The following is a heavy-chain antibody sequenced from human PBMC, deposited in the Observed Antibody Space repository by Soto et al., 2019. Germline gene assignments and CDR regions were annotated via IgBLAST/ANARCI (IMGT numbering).Heavy chain of an antibody. CDR1: GGSISSYY. CDR3: ARLKIPGYSSGWYGIFDY. CDR2: IYYSGST. V-gene: IGHV4-59*01. J-gene: IGHJ4*02. Sequence: SETLSLTCTVSGGSISSYYWSWIRQPPGKGLEWIGYIYYSGSTNYNPSLKSRVTISVDTSKNQFSLKLSSVTAADTAVYYCARLKIPGYSSGWYGIFDYWGQGTLVTVSS. D-gene: IGHD6-19*01.